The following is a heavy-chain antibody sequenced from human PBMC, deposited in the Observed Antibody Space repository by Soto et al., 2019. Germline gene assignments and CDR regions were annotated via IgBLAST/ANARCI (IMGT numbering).Heavy chain of an antibody. CDR1: GFTFRNYD. CDR3: ARTDRAWYGLDV. CDR2: ISAAGDT. Sequence: DVQLVESGGGLVQPGGSLRLSCEASGFTFRNYDMHWVRQGTGKGLEWVSGISAAGDTDYADSVEGRFTISRENAQNSFFLQMNSLRVGDTAVYYCARTDRAWYGLDVWGQGTTVIVSS. V-gene: IGHV3-13*01. J-gene: IGHJ6*02.